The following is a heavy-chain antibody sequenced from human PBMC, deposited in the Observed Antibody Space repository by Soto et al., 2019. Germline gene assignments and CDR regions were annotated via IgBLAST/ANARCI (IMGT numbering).Heavy chain of an antibody. CDR1: GGTFSSYA. Sequence: ASVKVSCKASGGTFSSYAISWVRQAPGQGLEWMGGIIPIFGTANYAQKFQGRVTITADESTSTAYMELSSLRSEDTAVYYCAFEGGGYSGSYFDYWGQGTLVTVSS. CDR2: IIPIFGTA. J-gene: IGHJ4*02. V-gene: IGHV1-69*13. D-gene: IGHD1-26*01. CDR3: AFEGGGYSGSYFDY.